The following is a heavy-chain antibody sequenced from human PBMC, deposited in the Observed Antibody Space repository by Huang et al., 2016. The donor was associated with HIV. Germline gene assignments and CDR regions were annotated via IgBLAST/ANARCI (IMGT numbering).Heavy chain of an antibody. CDR3: TRGFRAKPGDY. CDR1: GFTFRSYW. J-gene: IGHJ4*02. Sequence: EVDLVQSGGGLVQPGRSLRLSCVGSGFTFRSYWMNWVRQPPGRGREWVATINQDGSERFYVDSVRGRFAISRDNANDSLSLQLNSLKGEDSAIYFCTRGFRAKPGDYWGQGSLVTVSS. V-gene: IGHV3-7*01. CDR2: INQDGSER.